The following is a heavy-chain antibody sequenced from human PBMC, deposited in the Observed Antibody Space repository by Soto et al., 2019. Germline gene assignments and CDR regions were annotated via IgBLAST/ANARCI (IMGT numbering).Heavy chain of an antibody. CDR3: ARDFKQQLVFRGVLWYFDL. CDR1: GFTLSSYG. V-gene: IGHV3-33*01. D-gene: IGHD6-13*01. J-gene: IGHJ2*01. CDR2: IWYDGSNK. Sequence: PGGSLRLSCAASGFTLSSYGMHWVRQAPGKGLEWVAVIWYDGSNKYYADSVKGRFTISRDNSKNTLYLQMNSLRAEDTAVYYCARDFKQQLVFRGVLWYFDLWGRGTLVTVSS.